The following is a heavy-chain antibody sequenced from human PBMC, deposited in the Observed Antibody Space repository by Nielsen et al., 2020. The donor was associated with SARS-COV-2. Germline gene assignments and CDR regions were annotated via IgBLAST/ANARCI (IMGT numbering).Heavy chain of an antibody. D-gene: IGHD6-19*01. J-gene: IGHJ4*02. CDR2: ISSST. CDR3: AKRSGYTSGWYGDY. CDR1: GFTFSSYD. V-gene: IGHV3-23*01. Sequence: GESLKISCAVSGFTFSSYDFNWVRQAPGKGLEWVSAISSSTYYADSVKGRFTVSRDNSKNTLYLQMNSLRAEDTAVYYCAKRSGYTSGWYGDYWGQGTLVTVSS.